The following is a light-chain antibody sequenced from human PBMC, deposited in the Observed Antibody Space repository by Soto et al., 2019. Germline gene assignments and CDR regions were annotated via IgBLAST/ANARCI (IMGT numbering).Light chain of an antibody. CDR3: QQYGSSPPYT. Sequence: EVVLTQSPGTLSLSPGERATLSCRASQSVTNNYFAWYQQKPGQGPRLLIFGSSDRATGIPDRFSGSGSGTDFTLTISGLEPEVFAVYYCQQYGSSPPYTFGQGTKLEIK. V-gene: IGKV3-20*01. CDR2: GSS. CDR1: QSVTNNY. J-gene: IGKJ2*01.